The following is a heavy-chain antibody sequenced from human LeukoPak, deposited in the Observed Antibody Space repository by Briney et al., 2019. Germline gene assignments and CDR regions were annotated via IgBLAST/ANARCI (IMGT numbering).Heavy chain of an antibody. CDR1: GGSVSSGSYY. Sequence: SDTLSLTCTVSGGSVSSGSYYWSWIRQPPGKGLEWIGNIYYSGSTNYNPSLKSRVTISVDTSKNQFSLQLSSVTAADTAVYYCARVLSGYSSGWYLDYWGQGTLVTVSS. CDR3: ARVLSGYSSGWYLDY. CDR2: IYYSGST. D-gene: IGHD6-19*01. J-gene: IGHJ4*02. V-gene: IGHV4-61*01.